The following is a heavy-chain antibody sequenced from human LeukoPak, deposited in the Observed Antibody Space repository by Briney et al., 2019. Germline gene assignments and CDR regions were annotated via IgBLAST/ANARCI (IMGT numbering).Heavy chain of an antibody. CDR1: GFTFSSYD. CDR3: ARGYVDTAGEDYFDY. V-gene: IGHV3-13*01. Sequence: GGSLRLSCAASGFTFSSYDMHWVRQATGKGLEWVSAIGTAGDTYYPGSVKGRFTISRENAKNSLYLQMNSLRAGDTAVYYCARGYVDTAGEDYFDYSGQGTLVTVSS. D-gene: IGHD5-18*01. J-gene: IGHJ4*02. CDR2: IGTAGDT.